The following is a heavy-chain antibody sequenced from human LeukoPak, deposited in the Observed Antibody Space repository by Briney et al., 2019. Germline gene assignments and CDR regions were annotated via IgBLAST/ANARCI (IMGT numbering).Heavy chain of an antibody. CDR1: GYTFTVYY. CDR2: INPNSGGT. CDR3: ARGAATYYDFWSGYSLSSDY. J-gene: IGHJ4*02. D-gene: IGHD3-3*01. Sequence: ASVTVSCTASGYTFTVYYMHWVRQAPGQGLGWMGWINPNSGGTNYAQKFQGWVTMTRDTSISTAYMELSRLRSDDTAVYYCARGAATYYDFWSGYSLSSDYWGQGTLVTVST. V-gene: IGHV1-2*04.